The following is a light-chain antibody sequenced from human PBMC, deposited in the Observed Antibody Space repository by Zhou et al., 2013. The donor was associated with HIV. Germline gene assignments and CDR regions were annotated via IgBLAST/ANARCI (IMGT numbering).Light chain of an antibody. V-gene: IGKV3-20*01. J-gene: IGKJ1*01. CDR1: QSVSSNY. CDR3: QQYGSSSWT. Sequence: ESVLTQSPGTLSLSPGERATLSCRASQSVSSNYLAWYQHKPGQAPRLLIYGASSGATGIPDRFSGSGSGTDFTLTIRRLEPEDFAVYYCQQYGSSSWTFGQGTKVEIK. CDR2: GAS.